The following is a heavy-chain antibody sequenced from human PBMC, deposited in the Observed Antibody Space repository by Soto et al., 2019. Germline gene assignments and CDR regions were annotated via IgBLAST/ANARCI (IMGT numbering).Heavy chain of an antibody. CDR1: GFTVSSNY. CDR3: ARGGGNDFWSGYYNGMDV. D-gene: IGHD3-3*01. J-gene: IGHJ6*02. Sequence: GSLRLSCAASGFTVSSNYMSWVRQAPGKGLEWVSVIYSGGSTYYADSVKGRFTISRDNSKNTLYLQMNSLRAEDTAVYYCARGGGNDFWSGYYNGMDVWGQGTTVTVSS. V-gene: IGHV3-53*01. CDR2: IYSGGST.